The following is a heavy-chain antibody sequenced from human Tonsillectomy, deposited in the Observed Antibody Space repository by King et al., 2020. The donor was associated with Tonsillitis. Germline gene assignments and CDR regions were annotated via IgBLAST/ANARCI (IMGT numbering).Heavy chain of an antibody. D-gene: IGHD4-17*01. CDR1: GFTVSTNY. Sequence: VQLVESGGGLIQPGGSLRLSWAASGFTVSTNYMNWVRQASGKGLEWVSVIFSGARTYYADSVKGRFTSSRDNSKNTLFLQMKSLRADDTAVYYCARLPGAPFYYGMDVWGQGTTVTVSS. V-gene: IGHV3-53*01. CDR3: ARLPGAPFYYGMDV. CDR2: IFSGART. J-gene: IGHJ6*02.